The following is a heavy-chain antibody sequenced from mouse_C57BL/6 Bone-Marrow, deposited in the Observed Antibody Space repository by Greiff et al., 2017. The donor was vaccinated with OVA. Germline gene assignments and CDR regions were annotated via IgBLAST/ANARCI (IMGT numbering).Heavy chain of an antibody. CDR1: GYTFTSYW. J-gene: IGHJ2*01. CDR2: IDPSDSYT. CDR3: ARLAVPRGY. V-gene: IGHV1-69*01. D-gene: IGHD1-1*01. Sequence: QVQLQQPGAELVMPGASVKLSCKASGYTFTSYWMHWVKQRPGQGLEWIGEIDPSDSYTNYNQKFKGKSTLTVDKSSSTAYMQLSSLTSEDSAVYYGARLAVPRGYWGQGTTLTVSS.